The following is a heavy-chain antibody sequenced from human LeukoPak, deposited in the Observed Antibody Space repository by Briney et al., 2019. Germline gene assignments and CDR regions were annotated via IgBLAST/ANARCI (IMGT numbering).Heavy chain of an antibody. D-gene: IGHD1-1*01. CDR1: GGSVGSSNYF. Sequence: PSETLSLTCTVSGGSVGSSNYFWSWIRQPPGKGLEWIGCVHFDGRTTYNSSLKSRVAISADTPKNQFSLKLTSVTAADTAVYYCARHVGGTTSDIWGQGTMVTVSS. CDR3: ARHVGGTTSDI. V-gene: IGHV4-61*01. CDR2: VHFDGRT. J-gene: IGHJ3*02.